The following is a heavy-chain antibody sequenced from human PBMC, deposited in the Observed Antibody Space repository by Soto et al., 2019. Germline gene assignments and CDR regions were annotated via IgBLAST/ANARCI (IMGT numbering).Heavy chain of an antibody. D-gene: IGHD3-3*01. J-gene: IGHJ5*02. V-gene: IGHV1-8*01. CDR1: GYTFTSYD. CDR2: MNPNSGNT. Sequence: ASVKVSCKASGYTFTSYDINWVRQATGQGLEWMGWMNPNSGNTGYAQKFQGRVTMTRNTSISTAYMELSSLRSEDTAVYYCARRRNYDFWSGYYTWFAPWGQGTLVTVSS. CDR3: ARRRNYDFWSGYYTWFAP.